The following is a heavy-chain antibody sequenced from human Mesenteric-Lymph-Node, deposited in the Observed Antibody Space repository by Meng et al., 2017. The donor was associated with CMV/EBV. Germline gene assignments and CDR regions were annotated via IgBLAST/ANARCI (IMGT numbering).Heavy chain of an antibody. V-gene: IGHV3-30-3*01. D-gene: IGHD3-9*01. Sequence: GESLKISCAASGFTFRSYTMHWVRQAPGKGLESVGVILYERDATYYADSVKGRFTISRDNSKNTLYLQMSSLRAEDTAVYYCARGDHPYNDILTGYSPLDFWGQGTLVTVSS. CDR1: GFTFRSYT. CDR3: ARGDHPYNDILTGYSPLDF. J-gene: IGHJ4*02. CDR2: ILYERDAT.